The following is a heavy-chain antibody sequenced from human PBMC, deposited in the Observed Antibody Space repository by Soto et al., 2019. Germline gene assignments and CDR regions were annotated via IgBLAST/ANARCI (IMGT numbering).Heavy chain of an antibody. D-gene: IGHD2-21*02. V-gene: IGHV4-61*01. J-gene: IGHJ4*02. CDR3: ARAPRRSGGNFRAGFDY. CDR2: IYYSGST. CDR1: GGSVSSGSYY. Sequence: SETLSLTCTVSGGSVSSGSYYWSWIRQPPGKGLEWIGYIYYSGSTNYNPSLKSRVTISVDTSKNQFSLKLSSVTAADTAVYYCARAPRRSGGNFRAGFDYWGQGTLVTVSS.